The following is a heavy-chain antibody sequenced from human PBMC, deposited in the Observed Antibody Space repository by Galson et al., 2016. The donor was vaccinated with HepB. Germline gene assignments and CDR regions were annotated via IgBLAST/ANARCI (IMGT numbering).Heavy chain of an antibody. CDR2: ISGGGVNT. V-gene: IGHV3-23*01. CDR1: GISVSSYA. Sequence: SLRLSCAVSGISVSSYAMNWVRQAPGKGLEWVSRISGGGVNTYYGDSVAGRFTISRDNSKNTLYLQMNSLRVEDTALYYCAKGSYSSGSAVNWFDPWGQGTLVTVSS. J-gene: IGHJ5*02. CDR3: AKGSYSSGSAVNWFDP. D-gene: IGHD6-19*01.